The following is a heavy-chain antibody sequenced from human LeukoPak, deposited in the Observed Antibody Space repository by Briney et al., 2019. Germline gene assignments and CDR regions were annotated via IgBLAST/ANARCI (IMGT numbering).Heavy chain of an antibody. CDR1: GGSISSYY. J-gene: IGHJ3*02. V-gene: IGHV4-59*01. Sequence: PSETLSLTCTVSGGSISSYYWSWIRQPPGKGLAGVGYIYYSGSTNYNPSLKSRVTISVDTSKNQFSLKLSSVTAADTAVYYCARDPSYGDDAFDIWGQGTMVTVSS. CDR3: ARDPSYGDDAFDI. CDR2: IYYSGST. D-gene: IGHD4-17*01.